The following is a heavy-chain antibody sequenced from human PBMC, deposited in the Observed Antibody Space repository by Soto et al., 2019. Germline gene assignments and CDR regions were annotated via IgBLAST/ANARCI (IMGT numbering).Heavy chain of an antibody. CDR3: ALELIVTAPAGRGTLYNYFAVDV. CDR1: AGARSTSDSY. J-gene: IGHJ6*02. Sequence: SETLSLTCSVSAGARSTSDSYWSWIRQVPGKGLEWIGYVSSNDTSAYHPSLESRLTISLDRSKNRFSLKLTSMTAADAAVYFCALELIVTAPAGRGTLYNYFAVDVWGQGTTVTVS. V-gene: IGHV4-30-4*08. CDR2: VSSNDTS. D-gene: IGHD2-21*01.